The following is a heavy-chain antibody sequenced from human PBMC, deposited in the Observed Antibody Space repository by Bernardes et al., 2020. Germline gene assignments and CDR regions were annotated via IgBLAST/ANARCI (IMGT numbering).Heavy chain of an antibody. CDR3: AGTTTTCCDS. J-gene: IGHJ4*02. CDR2: IGPDGTGI. CDR1: GLTFTNYW. Sequence: GGSLRLFCEASGLTFTNYWMHWVRQVPGKGLVWVSRIGPDGTGITYADSVKGRFTISRDNSKNTLNLQMNSLTVEDTAIYYCAGTTTTCCDSWGQGTLVTVSS. D-gene: IGHD2-2*01. V-gene: IGHV3-74*01.